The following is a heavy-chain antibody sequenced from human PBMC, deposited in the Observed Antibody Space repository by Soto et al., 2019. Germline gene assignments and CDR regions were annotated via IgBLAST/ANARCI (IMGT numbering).Heavy chain of an antibody. D-gene: IGHD3-10*01. V-gene: IGHV1-69*01. CDR3: ARDDELSGAVHYYYYGMDV. CDR1: GGTFSSYA. CDR2: IIPIFGTA. J-gene: IGHJ6*02. Sequence: QVQLVQSGAEVKKPGSSVKVSCKASGGTFSSYAISGVRQAPGQGVEWMGGIIPIFGTANYAQKFQGRVTITADESTSTAYMELSSLRSEDTAVYYCARDDELSGAVHYYYYGMDVWGQGTTVTVSS.